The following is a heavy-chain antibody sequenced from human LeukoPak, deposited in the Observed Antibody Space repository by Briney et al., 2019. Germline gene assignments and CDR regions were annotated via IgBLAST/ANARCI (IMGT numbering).Heavy chain of an antibody. D-gene: IGHD1-26*01. Sequence: PGGSLRLSCAASGFTFSSYWMAWVRQAPGKGLEWVANIKGDESARHQADSVKGRFTISRDNTRNSLYLQMTNLRGDDTAVYYCARDVVGSLDYWGQETLVTVSS. J-gene: IGHJ4*02. CDR1: GFTFSSYW. V-gene: IGHV3-7*01. CDR3: ARDVVGSLDY. CDR2: IKGDESAR.